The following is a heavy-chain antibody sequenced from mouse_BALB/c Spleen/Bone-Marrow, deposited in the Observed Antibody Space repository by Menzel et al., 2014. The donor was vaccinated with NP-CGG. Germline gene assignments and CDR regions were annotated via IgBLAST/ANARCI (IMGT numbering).Heavy chain of an antibody. D-gene: IGHD2-3*01. V-gene: IGHV5-6-4*01. J-gene: IGHJ4*01. CDR1: GFTFSSYT. CDR3: TRDLYDGYYYYAMDY. Sequence: EVQRVESGGGLVKPGGSLKLSCAASGFTFSSYTMSWVRQTPEKRLEWVATISSGGSYTYYPDSVKGRFTISRDNAKNTLYLQMSRLKSEDTAMYYCTRDLYDGYYYYAMDYWGQGTSVTVSS. CDR2: ISSGGSYT.